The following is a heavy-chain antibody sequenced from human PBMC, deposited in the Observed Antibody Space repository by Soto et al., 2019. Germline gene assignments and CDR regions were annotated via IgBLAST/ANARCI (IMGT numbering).Heavy chain of an antibody. J-gene: IGHJ6*03. CDR1: GGSFSGYY. CDR2: ITHSGGT. D-gene: IGHD3-10*01. Sequence: QVQLQQWGAGLRKPSETLSLTCALHGGSFSGYYWSWIRQAPGKGLVWIGEITHSGGTKYNPSLKSRVTISADSSKNWFSLRLTSQTAADTAVYYCARVLMLRGAIFPEGYSYHMDLWGKGTTVTVSS. V-gene: IGHV4-34*02. CDR3: ARVLMLRGAIFPEGYSYHMDL.